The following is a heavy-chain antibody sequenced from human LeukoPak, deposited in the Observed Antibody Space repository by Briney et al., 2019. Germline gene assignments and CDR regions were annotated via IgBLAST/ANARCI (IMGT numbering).Heavy chain of an antibody. CDR1: GFTFSSYA. J-gene: IGHJ4*02. D-gene: IGHD2-15*01. Sequence: PGGSLRLSCAASGFTFSSYAMSWVRQAPGKGLEWVSAISGSGGSTYYADSVKGRFTISRDNSKNTLYLQMNSLRAEDTAVYYCARDDGPDRAWYQVLPYYFDYWGQGTLVTVSS. CDR3: ARDDGPDRAWYQVLPYYFDY. V-gene: IGHV3-23*01. CDR2: ISGSGGST.